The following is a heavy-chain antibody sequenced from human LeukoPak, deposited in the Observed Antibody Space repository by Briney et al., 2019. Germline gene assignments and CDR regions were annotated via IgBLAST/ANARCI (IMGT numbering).Heavy chain of an antibody. V-gene: IGHV3-21*05. CDR1: GFTFSSYS. CDR3: AREGYSYGPIDY. Sequence: GGSLRLSCAASGFTFSSYSMNWVRQAPGKGLEWVSYISSSSSYIYYADSVKGRFTISRDNAKNSLYLQMNSLRAEDTAVYYCAREGYSYGPIDYWGQGTLVTVSS. CDR2: ISSSSSYI. J-gene: IGHJ4*02. D-gene: IGHD5-18*01.